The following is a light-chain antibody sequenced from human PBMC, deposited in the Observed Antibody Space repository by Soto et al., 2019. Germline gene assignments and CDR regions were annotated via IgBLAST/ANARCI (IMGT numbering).Light chain of an antibody. Sequence: EIVLTQSPATLSLSPGERATLSFRASQSVSSYLVWYQQKPGQAPRLLIFDVSNRATGIPARFSGSGSGTDFTITISSLEPEDFAVYYCKQRSNWPYTFGQGTKLEI. CDR1: QSVSSY. V-gene: IGKV3-11*01. J-gene: IGKJ2*01. CDR2: DVS. CDR3: KQRSNWPYT.